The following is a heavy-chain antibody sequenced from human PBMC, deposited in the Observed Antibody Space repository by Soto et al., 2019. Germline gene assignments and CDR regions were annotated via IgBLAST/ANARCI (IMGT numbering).Heavy chain of an antibody. V-gene: IGHV3-30-3*01. CDR1: GFSFNTYS. Sequence: XVCLRLSCAACGFSFNTYSLDGVRQAPGKGLEWVAVISYDGSNKYYADSVKGRFTISRDNSKNTLYLQMNSLRADDTAVYYCARCRGYYGAYGYYYGLDVCGQRTTVTVSS. CDR3: ARCRGYYGAYGYYYGLDV. D-gene: IGHD4-17*01. J-gene: IGHJ6*02. CDR2: ISYDGSNK.